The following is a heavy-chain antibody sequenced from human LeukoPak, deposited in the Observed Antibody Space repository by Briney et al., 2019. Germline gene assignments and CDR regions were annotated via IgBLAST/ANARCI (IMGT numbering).Heavy chain of an antibody. V-gene: IGHV3-21*01. CDR1: GFTFSSYS. D-gene: IGHD2-2*01. CDR3: ARRYCSSTSCYVSDY. J-gene: IGHJ4*02. Sequence: KSGGSLRLSCAASGFTFSSYSMNWVRQAPGKGLEWVSSISSSSSYIYYADSVKGRFTISRDNAKNSLYLQMNSLRAEDTAVYYCARRYCSSTSCYVSDYWGQGTLVTVSS. CDR2: ISSSSSYI.